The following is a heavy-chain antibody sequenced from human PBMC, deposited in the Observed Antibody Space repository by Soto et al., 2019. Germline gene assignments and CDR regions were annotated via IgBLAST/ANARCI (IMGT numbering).Heavy chain of an antibody. CDR1: GYTFTGYY. V-gene: IGHV1-2*02. CDR3: ARETSTFAPYSGSYYDYYYGMDV. Sequence: ASVKVSCKASGYTFTGYYMHWVRRAPGQGLEWMGWINPNSGGTNYAQKFQGRVTMTRDTSISTAYMELSRLRSDDTAVYYCARETSTFAPYSGSYYDYYYGMDVWGQGTTVIVSS. D-gene: IGHD1-26*01. CDR2: INPNSGGT. J-gene: IGHJ6*02.